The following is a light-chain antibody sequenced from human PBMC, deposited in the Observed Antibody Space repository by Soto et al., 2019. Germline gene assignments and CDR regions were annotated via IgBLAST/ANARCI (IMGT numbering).Light chain of an antibody. Sequence: EIVLTQSPGTLSLSPGERATLSCRASQSVSSNYVAWYQQKPGQPPRLLIYGASSRATGIPDKFSGSGSGTDFTLTISSLEPEDFAVYYCQQYGTSPLTFGGGTKVEIK. CDR2: GAS. J-gene: IGKJ4*01. CDR1: QSVSSNY. V-gene: IGKV3-20*01. CDR3: QQYGTSPLT.